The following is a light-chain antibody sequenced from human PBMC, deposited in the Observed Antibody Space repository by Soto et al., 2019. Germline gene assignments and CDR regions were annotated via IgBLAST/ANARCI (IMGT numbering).Light chain of an antibody. V-gene: IGKV1-5*01. CDR1: QSISSW. CDR2: DAS. CDR3: QRYNSYSEA. Sequence: DIQMTQSPSTLSATAGDRVTITCRASQSISSWLAWYQHKPGKAPKLLIYDASNVDSGVPSRFSGSGPGTEFTLTISSLQPDDFATYYCQRYNSYSEALVQGTKVDIK. J-gene: IGKJ1*01.